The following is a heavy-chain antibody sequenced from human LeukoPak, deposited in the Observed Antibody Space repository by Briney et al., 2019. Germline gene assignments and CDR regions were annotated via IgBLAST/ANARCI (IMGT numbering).Heavy chain of an antibody. CDR1: GFTFSASG. V-gene: IGHV3-30*02. CDR3: AREGRVYDSSGYLLVRGAFDI. Sequence: GGSLRLSCAASGFTFSASGMHWVRQAPGKGLEGVAFIRDDGTNEYYTDSVKGRFTISRDNAKNSLYLQMNSLRAEDTAVYYCAREGRVYDSSGYLLVRGAFDIWGQGTMVTVSS. D-gene: IGHD3-22*01. CDR2: IRDDGTNE. J-gene: IGHJ3*02.